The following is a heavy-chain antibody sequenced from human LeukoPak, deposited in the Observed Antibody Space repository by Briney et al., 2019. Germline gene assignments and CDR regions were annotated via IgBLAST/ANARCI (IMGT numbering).Heavy chain of an antibody. D-gene: IGHD6-19*01. J-gene: IGHJ4*02. CDR2: IHSDGSAT. V-gene: IGHV3-74*01. Sequence: PGGSLRLSCAASGFTFSSYWMHWVRQAPGKGLVWVSRIHSDGSATTYADSVKGRFTISRDNAKNTVYLEMNSLRVEDTAVYFCARGGIGCFDYWGQGTLVTVSS. CDR1: GFTFSSYW. CDR3: ARGGIGCFDY.